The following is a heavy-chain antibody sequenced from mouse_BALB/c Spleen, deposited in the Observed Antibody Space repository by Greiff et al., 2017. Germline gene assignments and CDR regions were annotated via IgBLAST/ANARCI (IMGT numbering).Heavy chain of an antibody. CDR1: GFTFNTNA. CDR2: IRSKSNNYAT. J-gene: IGHJ3*01. CDR3: AGGGWFAY. Sequence: EVQLVETGGGLVQPKGSLKLSCAASGFTFNTNAMNWVRQAPGKGLEWVARIRSKSNNYATYYADSVKDRFTISRDDSQSMLYLQMNNLKTEDTAMYYCAGGGWFAYWGQGTLVTVSA. V-gene: IGHV10S3*01.